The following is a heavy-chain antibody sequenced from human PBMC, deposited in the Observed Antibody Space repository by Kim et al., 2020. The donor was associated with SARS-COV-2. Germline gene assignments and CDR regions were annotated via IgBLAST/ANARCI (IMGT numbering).Heavy chain of an antibody. CDR1: GFTFSSYS. Sequence: GGSLRLSCAASGFTFSSYSMNWVRQAPGKGLEWVSSISSSSSYIYYADSVKGRFTISRENAKNSLYLQMNSLRAEDTAVYYCARDAGDGGGLDYWGQGTLVTVSS. V-gene: IGHV3-21*01. D-gene: IGHD3-10*01. J-gene: IGHJ4*02. CDR2: ISSSSSYI. CDR3: ARDAGDGGGLDY.